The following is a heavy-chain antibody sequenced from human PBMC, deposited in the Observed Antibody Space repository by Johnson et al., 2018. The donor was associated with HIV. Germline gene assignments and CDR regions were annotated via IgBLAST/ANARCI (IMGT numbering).Heavy chain of an antibody. CDR2: TSTTGGGS. D-gene: IGHD5-12*01. Sequence: EVQLVESGGGLVQPGGSPRLSCAGSGFPFGSYAISWVRQAPGKGLEWVSATSTTGGGSYYADSVKGRLPVSRDNSKNTLYLQMNTLRAEDTALYYCAKDLYSDLMKGVFDIWGPGTAVTVSS. V-gene: IGHV3-23*04. CDR1: GFPFGSYA. J-gene: IGHJ3*02. CDR3: AKDLYSDLMKGVFDI.